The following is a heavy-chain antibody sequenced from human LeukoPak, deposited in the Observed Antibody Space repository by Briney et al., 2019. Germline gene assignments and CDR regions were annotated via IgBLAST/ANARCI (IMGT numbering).Heavy chain of an antibody. D-gene: IGHD3-16*02. CDR3: AKGHYRDANDGFDI. CDR2: ISYDGSKK. J-gene: IGHJ3*02. V-gene: IGHV3-30*18. CDR1: GFTFSRDG. Sequence: PGRSLRLSCAASGFTFSRDGMHWVRQAPGKGLEWVAVISYDGSKKYYGDSVKGRFTISRDNSKNTLYLQMNSLRAEDTAVYYCAKGHYRDANDGFDIWGQGTMVTVSS.